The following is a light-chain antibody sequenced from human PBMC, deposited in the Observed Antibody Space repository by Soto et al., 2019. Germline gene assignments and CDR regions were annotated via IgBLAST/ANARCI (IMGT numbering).Light chain of an antibody. J-gene: IGLJ2*01. CDR3: ISYTSNSTVV. CDR2: EVT. CDR1: SSDVGGYYY. Sequence: QSALTQPASVSGSPGQSITISCTGTSSDVGGYYYVSWYQHHPGKAPKLMIYEVTNRPSGVSNLFSGAKSGNTASLTISGLQTEDEADYYCISYTSNSTVVFGGGTKLTFL. V-gene: IGLV2-14*01.